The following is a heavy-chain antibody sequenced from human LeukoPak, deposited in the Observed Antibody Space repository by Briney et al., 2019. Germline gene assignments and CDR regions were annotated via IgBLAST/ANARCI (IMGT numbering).Heavy chain of an antibody. CDR1: GFTFSSYW. D-gene: IGHD6-13*01. CDR3: ASNGVYLDY. V-gene: IGHV3-7*01. Sequence: GSLRLSCVVSGFTFSSYWMSWVRQAPGKGLEWVANIKPDGSEMYYVDSVKGRFTISRDNAKNSLYLQMNSLRVEDTAVYYCASNGVYLDYWGQGTLVTVSS. J-gene: IGHJ4*02. CDR2: IKPDGSEM.